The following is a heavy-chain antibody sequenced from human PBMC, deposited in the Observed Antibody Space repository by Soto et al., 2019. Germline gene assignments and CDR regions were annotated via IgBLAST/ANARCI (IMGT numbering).Heavy chain of an antibody. CDR1: GFTFSSYG. CDR3: AKDLGYGDYPNPFDD. J-gene: IGHJ4*02. Sequence: QVQLVESGGGVVQPGRSLRLSCAASGFTFSSYGMHWVRQAPGKGLEWVAVISYDGSNKYYADSVKGRFTISRDNSKNTLYLQMNSLRAEDTAVYYCAKDLGYGDYPNPFDDWGQGTLVTVSS. V-gene: IGHV3-30*18. CDR2: ISYDGSNK. D-gene: IGHD4-17*01.